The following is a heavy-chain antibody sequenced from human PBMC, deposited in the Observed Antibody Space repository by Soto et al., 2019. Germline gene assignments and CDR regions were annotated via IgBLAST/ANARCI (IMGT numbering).Heavy chain of an antibody. CDR1: GFSLSTGVG. Sequence: QITLKESGPTLVKPTQTLTLTCTFSGFSLSTGVGVGWIRQPPGKALECLALIYWDDDKRYSSSLKSRLTITKDTSKNQVVLIMTNMDPVDTATYYCAHKAYYGSGSLDYWGQGILVTVCS. CDR3: AHKAYYGSGSLDY. J-gene: IGHJ4*02. D-gene: IGHD3-10*01. V-gene: IGHV2-5*02. CDR2: IYWDDDK.